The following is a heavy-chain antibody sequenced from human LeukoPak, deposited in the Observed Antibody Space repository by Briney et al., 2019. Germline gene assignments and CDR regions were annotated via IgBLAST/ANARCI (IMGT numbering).Heavy chain of an antibody. CDR1: GFTFDDYA. CDR2: ISWNSGSI. J-gene: IGHJ3*02. Sequence: GGSLRLSCAASGFTFDDYAMHWVRQAPGKGLEWVSGISWNSGSIGYADSVKGRFTISRDTAKNSLYLQMNSLRAEDMALYYCAKSSSGWYRDAFDIWGQGTMVTVSS. V-gene: IGHV3-9*03. CDR3: AKSSSGWYRDAFDI. D-gene: IGHD6-19*01.